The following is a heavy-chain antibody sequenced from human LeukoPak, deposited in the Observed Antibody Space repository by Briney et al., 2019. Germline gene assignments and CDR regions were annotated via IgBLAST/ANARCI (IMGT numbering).Heavy chain of an antibody. CDR2: IYTTGYS. Sequence: SDTLSLSCTVSGGSISSYYWSWIRQPAGKGLEWIGHIYTTGYSDYNPSLKSRVTMSVDTSKNQFSLKLSSVTAADTAMYYCASMNIQNCFDPWGQGTLVTVSS. J-gene: IGHJ5*02. CDR3: ASMNIQNCFDP. D-gene: IGHD2/OR15-2a*01. CDR1: GGSISSYY. V-gene: IGHV4-4*07.